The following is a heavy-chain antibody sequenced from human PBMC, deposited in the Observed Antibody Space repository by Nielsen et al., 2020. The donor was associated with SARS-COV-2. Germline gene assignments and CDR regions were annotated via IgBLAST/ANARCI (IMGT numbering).Heavy chain of an antibody. CDR3: ARGVFSSSSNYYYYYYMDV. CDR1: GGSISSGGYS. D-gene: IGHD6-6*01. V-gene: IGHV4-30-2*01. CDR2: IYHSGST. Sequence: SEALSLTCTVSGGSISSGGYSWSWIRQPPGKGLEWIGYIYHSGSTYYNPSLKSRVTISVDRSKNQFSLKLSSVTAADTAVYYCARGVFSSSSNYYYYYYMDVWGKGTTVTVSS. J-gene: IGHJ6*03.